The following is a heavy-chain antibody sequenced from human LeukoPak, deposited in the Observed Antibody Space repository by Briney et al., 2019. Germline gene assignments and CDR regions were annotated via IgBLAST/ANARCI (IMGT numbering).Heavy chain of an antibody. CDR2: INHSGST. V-gene: IGHV4-34*01. Sequence: SETLSLTWAVYGGSYSGYYWSWIRQPPGKGLEWIGEINHSGSTNYNPSLKSRVTISVDTSKNQFSLKLSSVTAADTAVYYCASRNYGIAVAGTVAIWGQGTMVTVSS. CDR3: ASRNYGIAVAGTVAI. J-gene: IGHJ3*02. CDR1: GGSYSGYY. D-gene: IGHD6-19*01.